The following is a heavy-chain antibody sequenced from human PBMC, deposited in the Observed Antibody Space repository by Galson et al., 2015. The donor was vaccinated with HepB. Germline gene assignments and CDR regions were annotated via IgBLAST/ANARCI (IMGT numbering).Heavy chain of an antibody. CDR1: GYSFTTYW. Sequence: QSGAEVTKPGESLRISCEGSGYSFTTYWITWVRQMPGKGLEWMGRIDPSDSYTKYSPSFQGHVTISVDKSISTAYLQWSSLKASDTAVYYCARHRDLNYYGSDASGYWGHGTLVTVAS. J-gene: IGHJ4*01. CDR3: ARHRDLNYYGSDASGY. V-gene: IGHV5-10-1*01. D-gene: IGHD3-10*01. CDR2: IDPSDSYT.